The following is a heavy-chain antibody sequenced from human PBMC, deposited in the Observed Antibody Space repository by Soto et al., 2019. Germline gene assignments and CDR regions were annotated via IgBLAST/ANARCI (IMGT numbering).Heavy chain of an antibody. CDR2: INHSGST. CDR3: TRDPLYCDATAACSASYNWFDP. CDR1: GGSFSGYY. Sequence: NPSGTLSLTCAVYGGSFSGYYWSWIRQPPGKGLEWIGEINHSGSTNYNPSLKSRVTISVDTSKNQFSLKLSSVTAADTAVYYCTRDPLYCDATAACSASYNWFDPWGQGTLVTVSS. J-gene: IGHJ5*02. V-gene: IGHV4-34*01. D-gene: IGHD2-21*01.